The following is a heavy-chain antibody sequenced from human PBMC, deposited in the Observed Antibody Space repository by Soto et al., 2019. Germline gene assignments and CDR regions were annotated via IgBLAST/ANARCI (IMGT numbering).Heavy chain of an antibody. CDR3: ARDPRRYFDWLLSDFDY. CDR1: GFTFSDYY. CDR2: ISSSGSTI. D-gene: IGHD3-9*01. V-gene: IGHV3-11*01. J-gene: IGHJ4*02. Sequence: GGSLRLSCAASGFTFSDYYMSWIRQAPGKGLEWVSYISSSGSTIYYADSVKGRFTISRDNAKNSLYLQMNSLRAEDTAVYYCARDPRRYFDWLLSDFDYWGQGTLVTVSS.